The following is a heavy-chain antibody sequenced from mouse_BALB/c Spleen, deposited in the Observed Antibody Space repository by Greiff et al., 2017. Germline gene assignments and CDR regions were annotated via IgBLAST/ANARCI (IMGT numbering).Heavy chain of an antibody. CDR1: GFNITDTY. Sequence: VQLQQSGAELVKPGASVKLSCTASGFNITDTYMHWVKQRPEQGLEWIGRIDPANGNTKYDPKFQGKATITADTSSNTAYLQLSSLTSEDTAVYYCARGSRWEGNIAYWGQGTLVTVSA. J-gene: IGHJ3*01. D-gene: IGHD4-1*01. V-gene: IGHV14-3*02. CDR2: IDPANGNT. CDR3: ARGSRWEGNIAY.